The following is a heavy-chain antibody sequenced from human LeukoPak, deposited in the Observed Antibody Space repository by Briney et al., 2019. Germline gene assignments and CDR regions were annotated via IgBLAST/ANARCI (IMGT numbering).Heavy chain of an antibody. D-gene: IGHD2-21*02. CDR3: ARDVGDL. CDR2: INQGGSER. Sequence: EGSLRLSCAPSGFTISTYWMGWVRQAPGKGLEWLANINQGGSERYYVDSVKGRFTISRDNAKNSLFLQMNSLRAEDTAVYYCARDVGDLWGQGTLVTVSS. J-gene: IGHJ4*02. V-gene: IGHV3-7*01. CDR1: GFTISTYW.